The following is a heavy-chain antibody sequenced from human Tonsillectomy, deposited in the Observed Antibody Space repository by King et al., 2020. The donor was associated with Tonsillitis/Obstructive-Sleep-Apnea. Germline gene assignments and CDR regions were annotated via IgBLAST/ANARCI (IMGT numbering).Heavy chain of an antibody. CDR3: ARDRRVGTTTDYYYYLDV. CDR2: INPSGGGP. J-gene: IGHJ6*03. V-gene: IGHV1-46*01. CDR1: GYTFTSYY. D-gene: IGHD1-26*01. Sequence: QLVQSGVEVKKPGASVKVSCKASGYTFTSYYMHWVRQAPGQGLEWMGIINPSGGGPSYAQKFQGRATMTRDTSTRTVYMELSSLRSEDTAVYFCARDRRVGTTTDYYYYLDVWGKGTTVTVSS.